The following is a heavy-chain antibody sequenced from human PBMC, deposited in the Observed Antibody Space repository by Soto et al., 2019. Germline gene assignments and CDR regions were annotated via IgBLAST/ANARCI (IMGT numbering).Heavy chain of an antibody. V-gene: IGHV3-30*18. D-gene: IGHD6-19*01. CDR2: ISYDGSNK. J-gene: IGHJ4*02. CDR3: ANASGWYGGVDY. Sequence: QVQLVESGGGVVQPGRSLRLSCAASGFTFSSYGMHWVRQAPGKGLEWVAVISYDGSNKYYADSVKGRFTISRDNSKNTLYLQMNSLRAEDTAVYYCANASGWYGGVDYWGQGTLVTVSS. CDR1: GFTFSSYG.